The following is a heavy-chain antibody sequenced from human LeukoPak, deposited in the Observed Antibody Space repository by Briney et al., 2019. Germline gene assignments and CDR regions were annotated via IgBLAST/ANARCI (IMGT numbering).Heavy chain of an antibody. CDR3: ARVHSSSWYGGDDAFDI. D-gene: IGHD6-13*01. CDR2: ISSSSSYI. V-gene: IGHV3-21*01. J-gene: IGHJ3*02. Sequence: GGSLRLSCAASGFTFSSYSMNWVRQAPGKGLEWVSSISSSSSYIYYADSVKGRFTISRDNAKNTLYLQMNSLRAEDTAVYYCARVHSSSWYGGDDAFDIWGQGTMVTVSS. CDR1: GFTFSSYS.